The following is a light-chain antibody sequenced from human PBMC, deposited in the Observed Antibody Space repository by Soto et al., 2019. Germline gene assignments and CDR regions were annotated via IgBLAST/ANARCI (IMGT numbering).Light chain of an antibody. J-gene: IGKJ1*01. V-gene: IGKV3-20*01. CDR1: QSVDGY. CDR2: GAS. Sequence: EVVMRQSPGTLSVSLGESATLSCRASQSVDGYLAWYQQKPGQAPRLLIYGASTRATGVTARFSGSGSGTDFTLTISRLEPEDFAVYYCQQYGGSPRTFGQGTKVDI. CDR3: QQYGGSPRT.